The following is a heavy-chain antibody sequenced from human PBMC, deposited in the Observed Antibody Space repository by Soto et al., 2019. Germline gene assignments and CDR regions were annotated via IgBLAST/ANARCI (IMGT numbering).Heavy chain of an antibody. CDR2: INHSGST. CDR3: ARGNSYGRWHLDY. V-gene: IGHV4-34*01. J-gene: IGHJ4*02. Sequence: QVQLQQWGAGLLKPSETLSLTCAVYGGSFSGYYWSWIRQPPGKGLEWIGEINHSGSTNYNPSLKSRVTISVDTSKNQFSLKLSSVTAADTAVYYCARGNSYGRWHLDYWGQGTLVTVSS. CDR1: GGSFSGYY. D-gene: IGHD5-18*01.